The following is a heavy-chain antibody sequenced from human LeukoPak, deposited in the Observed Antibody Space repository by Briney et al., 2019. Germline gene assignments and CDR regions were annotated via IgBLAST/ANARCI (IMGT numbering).Heavy chain of an antibody. CDR3: ARVTPNYKEELLGGVFDY. D-gene: IGHD1-26*01. J-gene: IGHJ4*02. CDR1: GYTFTSYD. Sequence: ASVEVSCTASGYTFTSYDINWVRQATGQGLEWMGWMNPNSGNTGYAQKFQGRVTITRNTPISTAYMELSSLRSEDTAVYYCARVTPNYKEELLGGVFDYWGQGTLVTVSS. CDR2: MNPNSGNT. V-gene: IGHV1-8*03.